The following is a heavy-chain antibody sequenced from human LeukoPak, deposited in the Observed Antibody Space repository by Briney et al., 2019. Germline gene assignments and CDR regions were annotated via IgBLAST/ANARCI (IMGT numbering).Heavy chain of an antibody. CDR2: IWYDGSNK. Sequence: GGSLRLSCAASGFTFSSYGMHWVRQAPGKGLEWVAVIWYDGSNKYYADSVKGRFTISRDNSKNTLYLQMNSLRVEDTAVYYCARSGTYYYDSSGYPDYSGQGTLVTVSS. J-gene: IGHJ4*02. CDR3: ARSGTYYYDSSGYPDY. D-gene: IGHD3-22*01. V-gene: IGHV3-33*01. CDR1: GFTFSSYG.